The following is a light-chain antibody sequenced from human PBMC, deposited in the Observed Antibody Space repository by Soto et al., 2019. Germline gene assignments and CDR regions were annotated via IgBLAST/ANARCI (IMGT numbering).Light chain of an antibody. V-gene: IGKV1-5*01. CDR3: QHYRGLSS. J-gene: IGKJ3*01. CDR2: DAS. Sequence: DIQMTQSPSTLSASVGDRVTITCRASQNIGRYLAWYQKKPGEAPKLLIYDASTLQSGVPSTFSGSGSGTEFTLSISGLQPDAFATYYCQHYRGLSSFGPGTTVDIK. CDR1: QNIGRY.